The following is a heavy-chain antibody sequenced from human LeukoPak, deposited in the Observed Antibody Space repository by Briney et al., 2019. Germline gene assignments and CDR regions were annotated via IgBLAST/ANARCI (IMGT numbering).Heavy chain of an antibody. CDR1: EFTFDDYA. Sequence: GGSMRLSCAASEFTFDDYAMHWVRQAPGKGLEWVSGISWNSGSIGYADSVKGRFTISRDNAKNSLYLQMNSLRAEDMALYYCAKGFYGDYVSGFDYWGQGTLVTVSS. J-gene: IGHJ4*02. CDR2: ISWNSGSI. D-gene: IGHD4-17*01. CDR3: AKGFYGDYVSGFDY. V-gene: IGHV3-9*03.